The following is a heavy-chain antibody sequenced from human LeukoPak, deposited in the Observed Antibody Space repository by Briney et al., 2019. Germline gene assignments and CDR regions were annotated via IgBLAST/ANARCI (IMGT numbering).Heavy chain of an antibody. CDR1: GFSFSDYY. CDR2: IDGSSNII. J-gene: IGHJ5*01. CDR3: AKDRPNFHENSGHYYRRDGDS. D-gene: IGHD3-22*01. V-gene: IGHV3-11*01. Sequence: RAGGSLRLSCAASGFSFSDYYMGWIRQAPGKGLEWVSYIDGSSNIIHYADSVRGRFTISRDNAKNSLFLQMNSLTAEDTAIYYCAKDRPNFHENSGHYYRRDGDSWGQGTLVTVSS.